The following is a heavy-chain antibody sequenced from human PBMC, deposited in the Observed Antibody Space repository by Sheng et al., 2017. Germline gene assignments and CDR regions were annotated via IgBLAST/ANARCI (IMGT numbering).Heavy chain of an antibody. CDR2: IYHSGST. CDR1: GYSISSGYY. V-gene: IGHV4-38-2*01. D-gene: IGHD4-17*01. J-gene: IGHJ4*02. CDR3: ARGEVDYGDTNFDY. Sequence: QVQLQESGPGLVKPSETLSLTCAVSGYSISSGYYWGWIRQPPGKGLEWIGSIYHSGSTYYNPSLKSRVTISVDTSKNQFSLKLSSVTAADTAVYYCARGEVDYGDTNFDYWAEGT.